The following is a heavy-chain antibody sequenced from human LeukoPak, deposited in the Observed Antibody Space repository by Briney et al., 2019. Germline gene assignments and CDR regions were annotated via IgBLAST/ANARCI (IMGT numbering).Heavy chain of an antibody. CDR1: GFTFSSYG. V-gene: IGHV3-30*03. CDR3: AYGSGRYRPGPLTPHFDY. J-gene: IGHJ4*02. CDR2: ISYDGSNK. D-gene: IGHD3-10*01. Sequence: GGSLRLSCAASGFTFSSYGMHWVRQAPGKGLEWVAVISYDGSNKYYADSVKGRLTISRDNSKNTLYLQMNSLRAEDTAVYYCAYGSGRYRPGPLTPHFDYWGQGTLVTVSS.